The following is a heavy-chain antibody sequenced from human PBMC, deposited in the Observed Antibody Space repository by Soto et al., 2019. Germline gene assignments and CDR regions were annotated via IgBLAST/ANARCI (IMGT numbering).Heavy chain of an antibody. V-gene: IGHV4-4*02. CDR3: ASRHGDTAMVTGNWVDV. Sequence: LSLTFALTSCSISRSNWWSCARHPPGKGLDWIVEIYHSVSTNYNPSLKSRVTISVEKSKNQFSMKLSSVTAADTAVYYCASRHGDTAMVTGNWVDVWGQGTLV. D-gene: IGHD5-18*01. J-gene: IGHJ4*02. CDR1: SCSISRSNW. CDR2: IYHSVST.